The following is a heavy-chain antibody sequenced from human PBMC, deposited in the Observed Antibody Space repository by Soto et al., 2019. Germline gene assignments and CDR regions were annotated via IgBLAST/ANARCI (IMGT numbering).Heavy chain of an antibody. V-gene: IGHV4-59*11. CDR3: ARFGASPALDAN. Sequence: SETLSLTCNVSGMSFTNQHWSWIRQAPGKGLEWVGYVFSNWSTTYNPSLASRVTMSLDMSKSQLSLRMTSVTAADTAVYYCARFGASPALDANWGQGTLVTVSS. J-gene: IGHJ4*02. CDR2: VFSNWST. CDR1: GMSFTNQH. D-gene: IGHD3-16*01.